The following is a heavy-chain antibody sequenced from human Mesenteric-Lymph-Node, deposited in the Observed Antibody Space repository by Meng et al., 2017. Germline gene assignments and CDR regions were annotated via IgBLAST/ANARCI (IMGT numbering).Heavy chain of an antibody. CDR1: GFTFSIYA. V-gene: IGHV3-7*01. Sequence: ETLSLTCAASGFTFSIYAIHCVRQAPGKGLEWVANIKQDESERYYGDSVKGRFTISRDSAKNSLYQQMDCLRAEDTAVYYCARGHIAGNYYFDFWGQGTLVTVSS. D-gene: IGHD2-21*01. CDR2: IKQDESER. CDR3: ARGHIAGNYYFDF. J-gene: IGHJ4*02.